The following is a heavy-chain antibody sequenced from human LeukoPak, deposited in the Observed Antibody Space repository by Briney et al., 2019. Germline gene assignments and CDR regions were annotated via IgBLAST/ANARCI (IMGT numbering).Heavy chain of an antibody. V-gene: IGHV4-38-2*02. CDR3: ARGGPYYYGSGTYYGFDY. Sequence: SETLSLTCSVSGYFISNGYYWGWMRQPPGKGLEWIGSIYHSGNTYYNPSLKSRFTISVDTSKNQFSLKLKSVTAADTAVYFCARGGPYYYGSGTYYGFDYWGQGTLVTVSS. CDR2: IYHSGNT. D-gene: IGHD3-10*01. J-gene: IGHJ4*02. CDR1: GYFISNGYY.